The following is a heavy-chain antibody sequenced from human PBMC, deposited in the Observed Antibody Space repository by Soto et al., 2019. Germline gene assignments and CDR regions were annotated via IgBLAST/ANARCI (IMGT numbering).Heavy chain of an antibody. D-gene: IGHD2-21*01. CDR2: TSAYNGNT. CDR1: GYTFTSYH. J-gene: IGHJ4*02. Sequence: QVQLVQSGAEVKKPGASVKVSCKASGYTFTSYHITWVRQAPGQGLEWMGWTSAYNGNTQYAHKVQGRVTTTTDTPTSTAYREPTGLRSDDTAVNYCARDSPPPRVGGQGTLVTVSS. V-gene: IGHV1-18*01. CDR3: ARDSPPPRV.